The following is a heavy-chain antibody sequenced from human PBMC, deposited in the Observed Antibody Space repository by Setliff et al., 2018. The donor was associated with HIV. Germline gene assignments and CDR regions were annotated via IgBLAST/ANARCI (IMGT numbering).Heavy chain of an antibody. D-gene: IGHD3-22*01. CDR3: ARVDMGYYYDSSGYSHFDH. J-gene: IGHJ4*02. Sequence: GESLKISCKGSGYSFPTYWIAWVRQMPGKGLEWMGVIYPDESDSRYSPSFRGQVTISADKSINTAYLQWSSLKASDTAMYYCARVDMGYYYDSSGYSHFDHWGQGALVTVSS. CDR1: GYSFPTYW. V-gene: IGHV5-51*01. CDR2: IYPDESDS.